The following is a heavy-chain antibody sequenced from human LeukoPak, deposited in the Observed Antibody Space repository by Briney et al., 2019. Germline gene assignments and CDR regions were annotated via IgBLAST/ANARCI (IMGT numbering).Heavy chain of an antibody. D-gene: IGHD5-12*01. J-gene: IGHJ5*02. Sequence: SETLSLTCTVSDGSISSYYWSWIRQPAGKGLEWIGRIYASGGTRYNPSLKSRVTMSVDTSKNQFSLKLSSVTAADTAVYFCARGMAAAYDYNWFDPWGQGALVTVSS. V-gene: IGHV4-4*07. CDR2: IYASGGT. CDR3: ARGMAAAYDYNWFDP. CDR1: DGSISSYY.